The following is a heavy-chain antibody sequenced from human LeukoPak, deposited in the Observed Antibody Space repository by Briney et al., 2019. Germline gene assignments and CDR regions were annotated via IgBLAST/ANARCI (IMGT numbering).Heavy chain of an antibody. V-gene: IGHV1-46*01. CDR2: INPSGGST. CDR1: GYTFTGYY. D-gene: IGHD6-19*01. Sequence: ASVNVSCKASGYTFTGYYMHWVRQAPGQGLEWMGIINPSGGSTSYAQKFQGRVTMTRDTSTSTVYMELSSLRSEDTAVYYCARDHIAVAGSGYYYYGMGVWGQGSTVTVSS. CDR3: ARDHIAVAGSGYYYYGMGV. J-gene: IGHJ6*02.